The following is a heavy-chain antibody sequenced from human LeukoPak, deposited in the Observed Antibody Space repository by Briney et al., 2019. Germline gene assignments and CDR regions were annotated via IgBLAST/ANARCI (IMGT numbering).Heavy chain of an antibody. D-gene: IGHD6-6*01. J-gene: IGHJ6*03. CDR1: GFTFSSYA. CDR3: AKAARGSSELSVYYYYMDV. V-gene: IGHV3-23*01. CDR2: ISGSGGSA. Sequence: PGGSLRLSCAASGFTFSSYAMSWVRQAPGKGLEWVSAISGSGGSAYYADSVKGRFTISRDNSKNTLYLQMNSLRAEDTAVYYCAKAARGSSELSVYYYYMDVWGKGTTVTVSS.